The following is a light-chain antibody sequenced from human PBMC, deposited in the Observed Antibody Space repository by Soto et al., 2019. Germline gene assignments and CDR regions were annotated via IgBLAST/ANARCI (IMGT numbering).Light chain of an antibody. CDR1: SSDVGDYNL. V-gene: IGLV2-23*01. J-gene: IGLJ3*02. Sequence: QSALTQPASVSGSPGQSITISCTGTSSDVGDYNLVSWYQQHPGRAPKIMIYAGSRRPSGVSNRFSGSRSGTTASLTVSGLQAEDEADYYCCSYAGSATWVFGGGTKVTVL. CDR2: AGS. CDR3: CSYAGSATWV.